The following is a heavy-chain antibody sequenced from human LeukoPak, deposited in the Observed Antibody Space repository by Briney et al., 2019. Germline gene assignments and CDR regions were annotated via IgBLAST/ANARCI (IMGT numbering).Heavy chain of an antibody. CDR3: ARLRPRPATSFDY. V-gene: IGHV4-30-2*01. CDR2: IYHSGST. CDR1: GGSISSGGYY. Sequence: SETLSLTCTVSGGSISSGGYYWSWIRQPPGKGLEWIGYIYHSGSTYYNPSLKSRVTISVDRSKNQFSLKLSSVTAADTAVYYCARLRPRPATSFDYWGQGTLVTVSS. J-gene: IGHJ4*02. D-gene: IGHD2-2*01.